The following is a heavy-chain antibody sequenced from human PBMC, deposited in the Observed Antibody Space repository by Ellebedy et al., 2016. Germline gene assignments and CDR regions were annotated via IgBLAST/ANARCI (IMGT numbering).Heavy chain of an antibody. D-gene: IGHD2-2*01. CDR1: GGAFSNYA. V-gene: IGHV1-69*04. CDR2: IIPILGVP. Sequence: ASVKVSCKFSGGAFSNYAISWVRQAPGQGLEWMGRIIPILGVPNYAQKFQGRVTITADKSTSTAYMELSSLRSEDTAVYYCARERVSADIVVVPAAMRGWFDPWGQGTLVTVSS. CDR3: ARERVSADIVVVPAAMRGWFDP. J-gene: IGHJ5*02.